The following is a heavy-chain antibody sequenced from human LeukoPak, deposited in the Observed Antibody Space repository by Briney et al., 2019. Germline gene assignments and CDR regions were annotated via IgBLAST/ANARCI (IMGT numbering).Heavy chain of an antibody. Sequence: GASVKVSCKASGYTFTSYDINWVRQATGQGLEWMGWMNPNSGNTGYAQKFQGRVTMTRNTSISTAYMELSSLRSEDTAVYYCARDVDIVATIDYHYYGMDVWGQGTTVTVSS. D-gene: IGHD5-12*01. CDR3: ARDVDIVATIDYHYYGMDV. V-gene: IGHV1-8*01. CDR2: MNPNSGNT. J-gene: IGHJ6*02. CDR1: GYTFTSYD.